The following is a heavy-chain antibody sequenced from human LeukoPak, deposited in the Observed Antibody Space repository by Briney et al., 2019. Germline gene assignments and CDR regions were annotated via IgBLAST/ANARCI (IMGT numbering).Heavy chain of an antibody. V-gene: IGHV4-34*01. Sequence: PSETLSLTCAVYGGSFSGYYWSWIRQPPGKGLEWIGEINHSGSTNCIPSLKSRVTISVDTSKNQFSLKLSSVTAADTAVYYCARGVGVYSNYPTYYYYYYMDVWGKGTTVTVSS. CDR3: ARGVGVYSNYPTYYYYYYMDV. CDR1: GGSFSGYY. D-gene: IGHD4-11*01. J-gene: IGHJ6*03. CDR2: INHSGST.